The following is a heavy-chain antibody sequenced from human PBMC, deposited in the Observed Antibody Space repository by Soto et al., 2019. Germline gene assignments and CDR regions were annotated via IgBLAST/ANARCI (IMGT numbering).Heavy chain of an antibody. CDR1: GFTFSNAW. Sequence: GSLRLSCAASGFTFSNAWMSWVRQAPGKGLEWVGRIKSKTDGGTTDYAAPVKGRFTISRDDSKNTLYLQMNSLKTEDTAVYYCTTVGAAEDDFYYYYGMDVWGQGTTVTVSS. CDR3: TTVGAAEDDFYYYYGMDV. V-gene: IGHV3-15*01. CDR2: IKSKTDGGTT. J-gene: IGHJ6*02. D-gene: IGHD1-26*01.